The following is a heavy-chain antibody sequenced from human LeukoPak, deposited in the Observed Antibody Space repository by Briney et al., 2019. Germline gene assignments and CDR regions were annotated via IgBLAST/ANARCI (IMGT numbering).Heavy chain of an antibody. Sequence: GGSLRLSCAASGFSFSNYAMSWVRQAPGKGLEWVSAISSSGGSTYYADSVKGRFTISRDNSKNTLYLQMNSLRAEDTAVYYCAKDSDYYYGSGSEFDYWDQGTLVTVSS. V-gene: IGHV3-23*01. D-gene: IGHD3-10*01. CDR1: GFSFSNYA. CDR3: AKDSDYYYGSGSEFDY. CDR2: ISSSGGST. J-gene: IGHJ4*02.